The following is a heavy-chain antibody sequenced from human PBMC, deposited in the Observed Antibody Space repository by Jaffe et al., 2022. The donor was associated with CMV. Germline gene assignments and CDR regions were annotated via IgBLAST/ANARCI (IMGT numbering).Heavy chain of an antibody. D-gene: IGHD3-3*01. V-gene: IGHV3-74*03. CDR1: GFTFNRYW. J-gene: IGHJ4*02. Sequence: EPQLVESGGGLVQPGGSLRLSCAASGFTFNRYWMHWVRQVPGKGPMWVSRVKSDGSGATYADSVRGRFTISRDNAENTLYLQMDSLTAADTAVYFCARGIYDFWSGAYSDGGMGWYFDSWGQGTLVTVSS. CDR2: VKSDGSGA. CDR3: ARGIYDFWSGAYSDGGMGWYFDS.